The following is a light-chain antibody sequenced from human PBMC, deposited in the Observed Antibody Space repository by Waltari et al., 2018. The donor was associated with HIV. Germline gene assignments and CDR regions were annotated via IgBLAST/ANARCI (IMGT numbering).Light chain of an antibody. V-gene: IGKV1-39*01. J-gene: IGKJ2*01. CDR1: QSVTSY. Sequence: DIQLTQSPSSLSASVGDRVTITCRESQSVTSYLNWYQQKPGKAPKLLSYAASSLQSGVPSRFSGSGSGTDFTLTINSLQPEDFATYYCQQSYSTPRTFGQGTKLDIK. CDR3: QQSYSTPRT. CDR2: AAS.